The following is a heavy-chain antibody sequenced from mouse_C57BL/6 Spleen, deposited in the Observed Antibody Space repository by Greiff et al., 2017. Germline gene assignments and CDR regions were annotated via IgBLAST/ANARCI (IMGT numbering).Heavy chain of an antibody. CDR3: ARPYYYGSSHYFDS. D-gene: IGHD1-1*01. Sequence: QVQLQQSGAELVRPGTSVKVSCKASGYAFTNYLIEWVKQRPGQGLEWIGVINPGSGGTNYNEKFKGKATLTADKSSSTAYMQLSSLTSEDSAVYFCARPYYYGSSHYFDSWGQGTTLTVSS. CDR2: INPGSGGT. V-gene: IGHV1-54*01. J-gene: IGHJ2*01. CDR1: GYAFTNYL.